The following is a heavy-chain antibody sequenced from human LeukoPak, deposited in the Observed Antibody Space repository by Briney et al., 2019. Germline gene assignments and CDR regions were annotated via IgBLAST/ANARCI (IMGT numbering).Heavy chain of an antibody. J-gene: IGHJ4*02. Sequence: SQTLSLTCTVSGGSISSGSYYWSWIRQPAGKGLEWIGRIYTSGSTNYNPSLKSRVTISVDTSKNQFSLKLSSVTAADTAVYYCARESGYCSSTSCWIWGPGTLVTVSS. CDR2: IYTSGST. V-gene: IGHV4-61*02. CDR1: GGSISSGSYY. CDR3: ARESGYCSSTSCWI. D-gene: IGHD2-2*03.